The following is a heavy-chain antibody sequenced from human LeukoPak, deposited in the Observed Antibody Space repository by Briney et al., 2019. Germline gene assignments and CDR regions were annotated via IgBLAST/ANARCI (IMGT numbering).Heavy chain of an antibody. D-gene: IGHD5-18*01. J-gene: IGHJ4*02. CDR3: ARVLSYGRFDY. CDR1: GFTFSSYA. V-gene: IGHV3-23*01. Sequence: GGSLRLSCAASGFTFSSYAMSWVRQAPGKGLEWVSAISGSGGSTYYADSVKGRFTISRDNSKNTLYLQMNSLRSDDTAVYYCARVLSYGRFDYWGQGTLVTVSS. CDR2: ISGSGGST.